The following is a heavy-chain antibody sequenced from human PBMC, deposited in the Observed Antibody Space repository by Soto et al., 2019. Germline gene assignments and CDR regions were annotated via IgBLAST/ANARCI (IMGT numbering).Heavy chain of an antibody. J-gene: IGHJ6*02. Sequence: GGSLRLSCAASGFTFSSYSMNWVRQAPGKGLEWVPSISSSSSYIYYADSVKGRFTISRDNAKNSLYLQMNSLRAEDTAVYYCARDSLPSAAAGTPYYYYYGMDVWGQGTTVTVSS. V-gene: IGHV3-21*01. CDR3: ARDSLPSAAAGTPYYYYYGMDV. CDR1: GFTFSSYS. CDR2: ISSSSSYI. D-gene: IGHD6-13*01.